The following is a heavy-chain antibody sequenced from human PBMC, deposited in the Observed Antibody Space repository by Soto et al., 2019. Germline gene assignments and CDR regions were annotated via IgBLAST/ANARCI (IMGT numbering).Heavy chain of an antibody. V-gene: IGHV4-31*01. CDR3: ARSLFP. CDR2: FYYSGST. J-gene: IGHJ5*02. D-gene: IGHD3-16*01. CDR1: GGSISTGGYY. Sequence: QVQLQESGPGLVKPSQTLSLTCTVSGGSISTGGYYWNWIRQHPGKGLAWIGYFYYSGSTYYNPSPKRPFTISVNTSKNQSSLKLRSVPAADPAVYYCARSLFPGGQGTRVTVSS.